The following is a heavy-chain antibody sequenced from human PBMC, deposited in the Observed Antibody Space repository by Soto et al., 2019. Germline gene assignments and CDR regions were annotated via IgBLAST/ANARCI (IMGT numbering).Heavy chain of an antibody. Sequence: SETLSLTCTVSGGSISSSSYYWGWIRQPPGKGLEWIGSIYYSGSTYYNPSLKSRVTISVDTSKNQFSLKLSSVTAADTAVYYCAREGYSYGSYYYYGMDVWGQGTTVTVSS. CDR3: AREGYSYGSYYYYGMDV. V-gene: IGHV4-39*02. CDR1: GGSISSSSYY. CDR2: IYYSGST. D-gene: IGHD5-18*01. J-gene: IGHJ6*02.